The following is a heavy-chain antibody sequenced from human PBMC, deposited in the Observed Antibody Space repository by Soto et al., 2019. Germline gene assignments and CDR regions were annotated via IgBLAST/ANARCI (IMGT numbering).Heavy chain of an antibody. Sequence: QVQLQQWGAGLLKPSETLSLTCAVYGGFVSSGSYYWSWIRQPPGKGLEWIGEMSHSGGTHFNPSLKSRVTISVDTSMNQFSLKMSSVTAADTALYYCARVERGTATTVVDAFDIWGPGTMVTGSS. CDR3: ARVERGTATTVVDAFDI. CDR2: MSHSGGT. J-gene: IGHJ3*02. CDR1: GGFVSSGSYY. V-gene: IGHV4-34*01. D-gene: IGHD1-1*01.